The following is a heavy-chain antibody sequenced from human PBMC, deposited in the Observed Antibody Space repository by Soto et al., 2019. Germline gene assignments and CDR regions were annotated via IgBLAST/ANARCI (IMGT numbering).Heavy chain of an antibody. V-gene: IGHV1-69*13. Sequence: SVKVSCKASGGTFTSYAFIWVRQAPGQGLEWMGGIIPIFGAANYAQKFQGRVTITADASTTTAYMELSSLRSEDTAVYYCATVLGGPPRAFDIWGQGTMVTVPS. CDR1: GGTFTSYA. D-gene: IGHD3-3*01. CDR3: ATVLGGPPRAFDI. J-gene: IGHJ3*02. CDR2: IIPIFGAA.